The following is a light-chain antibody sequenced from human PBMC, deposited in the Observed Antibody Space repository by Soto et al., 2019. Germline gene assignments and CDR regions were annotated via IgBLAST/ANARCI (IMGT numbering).Light chain of an antibody. CDR1: SSDVGGYNY. Sequence: QSALTQPASVSGSPGQSITISCTGTSSDVGGYNYVSWYQQHPGKAPKLMIYDVTKRPSGVSNRFSGSKSGNTASLTISGLQAEDEADYYCNSYTFSSKEIFGGGTKLTVL. CDR3: NSYTFSSKEI. J-gene: IGLJ2*01. CDR2: DVT. V-gene: IGLV2-14*03.